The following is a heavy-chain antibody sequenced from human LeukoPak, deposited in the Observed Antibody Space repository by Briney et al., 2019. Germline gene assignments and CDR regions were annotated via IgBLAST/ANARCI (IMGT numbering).Heavy chain of an antibody. CDR1: GYSFTNYA. D-gene: IGHD4-17*01. V-gene: IGHV1-18*01. CDR3: ARPNYGDYPGTAFDS. J-gene: IGHJ4*02. CDR2: ISGYNGNT. Sequence: ASVKVSCKASGYSFTNYAISWVRLAPGQGLEWMGWISGYNGNTKYAHKFQGRITLTTDTSTSTAYMALRSLRSDDTAVYFCARPNYGDYPGTAFDSWGQGTLVTVSS.